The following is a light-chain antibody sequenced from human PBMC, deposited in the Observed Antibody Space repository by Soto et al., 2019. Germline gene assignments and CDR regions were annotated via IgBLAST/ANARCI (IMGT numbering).Light chain of an antibody. V-gene: IGLV1-40*01. Sequence: SALTQPPSLSGAPGQRVTISCTGSSSNIGAEYDVHWYQQVPGTAPKLLIFGNSNRPSGVPDRFSGSKSDTSASLAITGLQAEDEADYYCQSYDSSLRGSVFGTGTKVTVL. CDR1: SSNIGAEYD. CDR3: QSYDSSLRGSV. J-gene: IGLJ1*01. CDR2: GNS.